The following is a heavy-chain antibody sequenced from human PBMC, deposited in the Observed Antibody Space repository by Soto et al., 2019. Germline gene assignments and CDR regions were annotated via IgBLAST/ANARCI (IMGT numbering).Heavy chain of an antibody. CDR1: GGSFSGYY. Sequence: SETLSLTCAVYGGSFSGYYWSWIRQPPGKGLEWIGEINHSGSTNYNPSLKSRVTISVDTSKNQFSLKLSSVTAADTAVYYCATRAGVRRAAGKGWFDPWGQGTLVTVSS. CDR3: ATRAGVRRAAGKGWFDP. D-gene: IGHD6-13*01. V-gene: IGHV4-34*01. J-gene: IGHJ5*02. CDR2: INHSGST.